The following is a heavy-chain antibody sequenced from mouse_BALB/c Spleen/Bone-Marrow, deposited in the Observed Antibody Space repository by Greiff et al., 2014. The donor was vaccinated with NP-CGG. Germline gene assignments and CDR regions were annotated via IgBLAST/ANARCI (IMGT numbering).Heavy chain of an antibody. Sequence: EVQLKHSGPGLVKPSQSLSLTCTVTGYSITSDSAWNWIRQFPGNKLEWMAYISYSGSTTYNPSLKSRISITRDTSKNQFFLQLNSVTTEDTATYYCARRGYYGTFLFAYWGQGTLVTVSA. CDR1: GYSITSDSA. D-gene: IGHD2-1*01. CDR2: ISYSGST. V-gene: IGHV3-2*02. CDR3: ARRGYYGTFLFAY. J-gene: IGHJ3*01.